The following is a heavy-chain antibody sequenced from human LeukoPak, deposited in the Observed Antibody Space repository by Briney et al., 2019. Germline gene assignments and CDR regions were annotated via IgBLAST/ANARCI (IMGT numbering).Heavy chain of an antibody. D-gene: IGHD3-9*01. J-gene: IGHJ6*03. CDR3: ARVRVYYDILTGYSVIDYYYYYMDV. V-gene: IGHV4-38-2*02. CDR2: IYHSGST. Sequence: SETLSLTCTVSGYSLSSGYYWGWIRQPPGKGLEWIGSIYHSGSTYYNPPLKSRVTISVDTSKNQFSLKLSSVTAADTAVYYCARVRVYYDILTGYSVIDYYYYYMDVWGKGTTVTVSS. CDR1: GYSLSSGYY.